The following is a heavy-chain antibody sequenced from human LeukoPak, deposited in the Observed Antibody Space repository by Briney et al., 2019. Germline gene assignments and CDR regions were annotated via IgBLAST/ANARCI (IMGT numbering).Heavy chain of an antibody. CDR1: GFTFSSYS. V-gene: IGHV3-23*01. Sequence: GGSLRLSCAASGFTFSSYSMNWVRQAPGKGLEWVSAISGSGGSTYYADSVKGRFTISRDNSKNTLYLQMNSLRAEDTAVYYCAKGRQAHPFDWLEAFDYWGQGTLVTVSS. CDR3: AKGRQAHPFDWLEAFDY. CDR2: ISGSGGST. J-gene: IGHJ4*02. D-gene: IGHD3-9*01.